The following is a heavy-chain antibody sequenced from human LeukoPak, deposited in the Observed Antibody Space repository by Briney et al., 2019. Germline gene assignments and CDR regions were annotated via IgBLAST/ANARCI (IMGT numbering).Heavy chain of an antibody. D-gene: IGHD3-10*01. CDR1: GGSISSSSYY. J-gene: IGHJ4*02. Sequence: SETLSLTCTVSGGSISSSSYYWGWIRQPPGKELEWIGSIYYSGSTYYNPSLKSRVTISVDTSKNQFSLKLSSVTAADTAVYYCARRGSYYYGSGSYHYWGQGTLVTVSS. V-gene: IGHV4-39*01. CDR2: IYYSGST. CDR3: ARRGSYYYGSGSYHY.